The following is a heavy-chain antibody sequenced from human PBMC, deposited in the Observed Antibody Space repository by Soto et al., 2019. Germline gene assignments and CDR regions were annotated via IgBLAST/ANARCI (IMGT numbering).Heavy chain of an antibody. V-gene: IGHV1-69*01. CDR1: GGTFSSYA. CDR2: IIPIFGTA. J-gene: IGHJ6*02. CDR3: ARYVLRYFDWLYYYYYGMDV. D-gene: IGHD3-9*01. Sequence: QVQLVQSGAEVKKPGSSVKVSCKASGGTFSSYAISWVRQAPGQGLEWMGGIIPIFGTANYAQRFQGRVTITADESTSTAYMELSSLRSEDTAVYYCARYVLRYFDWLYYYYYGMDVWGQGTTVTVSS.